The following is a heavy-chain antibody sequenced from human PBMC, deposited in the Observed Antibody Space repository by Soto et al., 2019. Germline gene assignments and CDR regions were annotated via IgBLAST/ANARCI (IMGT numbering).Heavy chain of an antibody. CDR1: GYSFANYC. CDR3: ARPGAPKDIVVYDF. Sequence: VESLTISCQASGYSFANYCIVWVFQKPGKGLEWMGVIYPGDSETTYSPSFEGQVIISVDRSRGTAFLEWSSLKASDTAMYYCARPGAPKDIVVYDFWGQGTKVTVSS. CDR2: IYPGDSET. J-gene: IGHJ4*02. V-gene: IGHV5-51*01. D-gene: IGHD5-12*01.